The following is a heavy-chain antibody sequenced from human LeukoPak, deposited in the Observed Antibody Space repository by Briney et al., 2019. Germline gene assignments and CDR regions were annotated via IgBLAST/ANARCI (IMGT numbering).Heavy chain of an antibody. D-gene: IGHD2-15*01. CDR1: GFTFSSYW. V-gene: IGHV3-7*01. Sequence: PGGSLRLSCAASGFTFSSYWMSWVRQAPGKGLEWVANIKQDGSEKYYVDSVKGRFTISRDNAKNSLYLQMNSLRAEDTAVYYCARDELGYCSGGSCYSDWYFDLWGRGTLVTVSS. CDR2: IKQDGSEK. CDR3: ARDELGYCSGGSCYSDWYFDL. J-gene: IGHJ2*01.